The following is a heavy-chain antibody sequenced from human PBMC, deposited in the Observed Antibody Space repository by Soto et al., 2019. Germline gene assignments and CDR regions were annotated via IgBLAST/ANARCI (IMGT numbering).Heavy chain of an antibody. CDR1: GGSISSGGYY. J-gene: IGHJ5*02. CDR3: ARSGSGSYLQEGNWFDP. D-gene: IGHD3-10*01. Sequence: QVQLQESGPGLVKPSQTLSLTCTVSGGSISSGGYYWSWIRQHPGKVLEWIGYIYYSGSTYYNPSLKSRVTISVDTSKNQFSLKLSSVTAADTAVYYCARSGSGSYLQEGNWFDPWGQGTLVTVSS. V-gene: IGHV4-31*03. CDR2: IYYSGST.